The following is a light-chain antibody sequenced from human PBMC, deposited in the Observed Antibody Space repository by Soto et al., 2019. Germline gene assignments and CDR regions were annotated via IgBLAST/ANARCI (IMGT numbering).Light chain of an antibody. V-gene: IGLV1-47*02. J-gene: IGLJ3*02. CDR3: AGWDDTVSGWV. CDR2: SGS. Sequence: QSVLTQAPSASGTPGQRVTISCSGSSSNIGKNYVYWYQQFPGTAPKLLIYSGSQRPSGVPVRFSGSKSGTSASLAISGLRSEDEADYYCAGWDDTVSGWVFGGGTKLTVL. CDR1: SSNIGKNY.